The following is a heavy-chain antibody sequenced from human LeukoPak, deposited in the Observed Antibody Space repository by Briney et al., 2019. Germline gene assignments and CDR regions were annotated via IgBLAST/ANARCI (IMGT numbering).Heavy chain of an antibody. V-gene: IGHV3-23*01. CDR3: AKDGVCYYDSSGYCFDP. J-gene: IGHJ5*02. D-gene: IGHD3-22*01. CDR1: GFTFGSYA. Sequence: GGSLRLSCAASGFTFGSYAMSWVRQAPGKGLEWVSAISGSGGSTYYADSVKGRFTISRDNSKNTLYLQMNSLRAEDTAVYYCAKDGVCYYDSSGYCFDPWGQGTLVTVSS. CDR2: ISGSGGST.